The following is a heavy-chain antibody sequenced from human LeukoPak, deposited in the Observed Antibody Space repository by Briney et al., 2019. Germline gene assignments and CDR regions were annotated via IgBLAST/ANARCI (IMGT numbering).Heavy chain of an antibody. CDR1: GFTLSGKY. CDR2: IYSGGST. V-gene: IGHV3-66*01. Sequence: GGALGLSYAASGFTLSGKYMDRGRPAPGGGVGWVSLIYSGGSTSYADSVRGRFTISRDNSKNTLYLQMNSLRAEDTAVYYCARIETVADAFDIWGQGTLVTVSS. CDR3: ARIETVADAFDI. D-gene: IGHD1-1*01. J-gene: IGHJ3*02.